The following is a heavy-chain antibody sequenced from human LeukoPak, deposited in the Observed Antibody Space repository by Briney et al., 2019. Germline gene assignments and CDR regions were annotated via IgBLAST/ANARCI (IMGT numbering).Heavy chain of an antibody. Sequence: ASVKVSCKASGYTFTGYYMHWVRQAPGQGLEWMGWINPNSGGTNYAQKFQGRVTMTRDTSISTAYMELSRLRSDDTAVYYCASETPNWNSKVNWFDPWGQGTLVTVSS. D-gene: IGHD1-7*01. CDR2: INPNSGGT. CDR1: GYTFTGYY. J-gene: IGHJ5*02. V-gene: IGHV1-2*02. CDR3: ASETPNWNSKVNWFDP.